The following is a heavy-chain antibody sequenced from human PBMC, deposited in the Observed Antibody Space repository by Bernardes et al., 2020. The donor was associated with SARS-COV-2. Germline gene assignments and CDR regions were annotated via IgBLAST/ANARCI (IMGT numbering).Heavy chain of an antibody. Sequence: SETLSLTCTVSGYSIRNGYFWGWIRQPPGMGLEWLGTIYYNGNADYNPSLKSRVITSVDTSKNQFSLKLSSVTAADTAVYYCARAVGSWDYFDSWGQGTLVTVSS. J-gene: IGHJ4*02. CDR3: ARAVGSWDYFDS. V-gene: IGHV4-38-2*02. D-gene: IGHD1-26*01. CDR2: IYYNGNA. CDR1: GYSIRNGYF.